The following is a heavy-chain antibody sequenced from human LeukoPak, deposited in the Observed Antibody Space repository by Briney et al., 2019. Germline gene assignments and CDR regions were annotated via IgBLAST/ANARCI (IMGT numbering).Heavy chain of an antibody. D-gene: IGHD5-18*01. Sequence: SETLSLTCTVSGGSISSGSYYWSWIRQPAGKGLEWIGRIYTSGSTNYNPSLKSRVTISVDTSKNQFSLKLSSVTAADTAVYYCARLKTAMVYWDAFDIWGQGTMVTVSS. CDR2: IYTSGST. J-gene: IGHJ3*02. V-gene: IGHV4-61*02. CDR3: ARLKTAMVYWDAFDI. CDR1: GGSISSGSYY.